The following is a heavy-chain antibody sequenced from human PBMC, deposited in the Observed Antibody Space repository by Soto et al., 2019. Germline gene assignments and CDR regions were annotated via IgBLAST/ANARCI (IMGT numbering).Heavy chain of an antibody. CDR3: ARERTHDY. CDR1: GYTXSSYG. V-gene: IGHV1-18*01. J-gene: IGHJ4*02. Sequence: GXSXKVSFKASGYTXSSYGISWVRQAPGQGLEWMGWISAYNGNTNYAQKLQGRVTITTDTSTSTAYIELRSLISDDTAVYYCARERTHDYWGQGTLVTVSS. CDR2: ISAYNGNT.